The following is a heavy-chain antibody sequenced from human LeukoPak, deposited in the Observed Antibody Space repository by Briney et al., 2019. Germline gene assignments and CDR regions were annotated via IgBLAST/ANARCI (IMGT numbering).Heavy chain of an antibody. CDR3: ARALSATGGRWFDP. D-gene: IGHD3-16*01. Sequence: SETLSLTCAVYGGSFSGYYWSWIRQPPGKGLEWIGEINHSGSTNYNPSLKSRVTISVDTSKNQFSLKLSSVTAADTAVYYCARALSATGGRWFDPWGQGTLVTVSS. V-gene: IGHV4-34*01. J-gene: IGHJ5*02. CDR1: GGSFSGYY. CDR2: INHSGST.